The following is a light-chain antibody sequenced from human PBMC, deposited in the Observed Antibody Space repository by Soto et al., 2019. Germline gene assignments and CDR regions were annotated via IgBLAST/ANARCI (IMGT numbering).Light chain of an antibody. CDR2: RNN. V-gene: IGLV1-47*01. Sequence: QSVLTQPPSASGTPGQRGTISCSGSSSNIGSNYVYWYQQLPGTAPKLLIYRNNQRPSGVPDRFSGSKSGTSASLAISGLRSEDEADYYCAAWDDSLSGYAVFGGGTQLTVL. CDR3: AAWDDSLSGYAV. J-gene: IGLJ7*01. CDR1: SSNIGSNY.